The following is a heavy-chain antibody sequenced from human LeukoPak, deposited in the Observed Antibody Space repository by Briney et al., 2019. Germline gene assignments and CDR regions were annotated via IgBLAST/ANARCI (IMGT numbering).Heavy chain of an antibody. CDR3: AKVIVVPAVSGHYMDV. CDR2: IVASGVST. V-gene: IGHV3-23*01. Sequence: PGGSLRLSCAASGFTFSKYPMSWVRQVPGKGLECVSYIVASGVSTYYADSVRGRFTISRDNSKNTLYLQMNSLRAEDTAVYYCAKVIVVPAVSGHYMDVWGKGTTVTVSS. D-gene: IGHD2-2*01. CDR1: GFTFSKYP. J-gene: IGHJ6*03.